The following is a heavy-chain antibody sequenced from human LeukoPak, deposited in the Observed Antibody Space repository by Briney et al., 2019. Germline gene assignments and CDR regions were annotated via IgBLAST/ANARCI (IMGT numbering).Heavy chain of an antibody. V-gene: IGHV4-61*02. J-gene: IGHJ4*02. Sequence: SETLSLTCTVSGGSISSGSYYWSWIRQPAGKGLERLGRIYTSGSTNYNPSLTSRVTISVDTSKNQFSLKLSSVTAADTAVYYCARGNDYGTHFDYWGQGTLVTVSS. CDR3: ARGNDYGTHFDY. CDR2: IYTSGST. CDR1: GGSISSGSYY. D-gene: IGHD4-17*01.